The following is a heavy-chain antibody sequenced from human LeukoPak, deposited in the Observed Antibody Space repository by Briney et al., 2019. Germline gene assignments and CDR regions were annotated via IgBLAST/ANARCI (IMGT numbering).Heavy chain of an antibody. V-gene: IGHV3-23*01. D-gene: IGHD3-9*01. J-gene: IGHJ6*02. Sequence: GSLRLSCAASGFTFSSYAMSWVRQAPGKGLEWVSAISSSGGSTYYADSVKDRFTISRDNSDNTLYLQMNSLRADDTAVYYCAKPTIWTSRHGMDVWGQGTTVTVSS. CDR2: ISSSGGST. CDR3: AKPTIWTSRHGMDV. CDR1: GFTFSSYA.